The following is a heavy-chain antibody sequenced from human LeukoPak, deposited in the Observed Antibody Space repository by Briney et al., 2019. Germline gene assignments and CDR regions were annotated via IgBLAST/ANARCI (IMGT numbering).Heavy chain of an antibody. V-gene: IGHV3-74*01. J-gene: IGHJ6*03. CDR2: INSDESST. CDR1: GFTFSSYW. CDR3: ARAGYCGGDCYFWASSYYYYMDV. Sequence: GGSLRLSCAASGFTFSSYWMHWVRQAPGKGLVWVSRINSDESSTSYADSVKGRFTISRDNAKNTLYLQMNSLRAGDTAVYYCARAGYCGGDCYFWASSYYYYMDVWGKGTTVTVSS. D-gene: IGHD2-21*02.